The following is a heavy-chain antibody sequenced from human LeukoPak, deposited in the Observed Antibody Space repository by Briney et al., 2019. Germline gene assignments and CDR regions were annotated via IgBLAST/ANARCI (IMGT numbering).Heavy chain of an antibody. CDR2: IIPIFGTA. Sequence: SVKVSCKASGGTFSSYAISWVRQAPGQGLEWMGRIIPIFGTANYAQKFQGRATITTDESTSTAYMELSSLRSEDTAVYYCARDGYSYDGWFDPWGQGTLVTVSS. V-gene: IGHV1-69*05. CDR1: GGTFSSYA. CDR3: ARDGYSYDGWFDP. J-gene: IGHJ5*02. D-gene: IGHD5-18*01.